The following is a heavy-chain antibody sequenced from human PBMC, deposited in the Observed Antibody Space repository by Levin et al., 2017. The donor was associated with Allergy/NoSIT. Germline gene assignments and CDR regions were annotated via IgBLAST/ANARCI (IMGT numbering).Heavy chain of an antibody. Sequence: GESLKISCKGSGYSFTSYWISWVRQMLGKGLEWMGRIDPSDSYTNYSPSFQGHVTISADKSISTAYLQWSSLKASDTAIYYCARGGGGSSYDYWGQGTLVTVSS. CDR1: GYSFTSYW. V-gene: IGHV5-10-1*01. CDR3: ARGGGGSSYDY. CDR2: IDPSDSYT. J-gene: IGHJ4*02. D-gene: IGHD2-15*01.